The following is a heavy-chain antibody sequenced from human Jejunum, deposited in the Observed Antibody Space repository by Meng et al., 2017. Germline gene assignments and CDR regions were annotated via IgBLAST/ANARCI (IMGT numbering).Heavy chain of an antibody. CDR3: ARAGRCCNGYAFDY. D-gene: IGHD5-12*01. CDR1: GGSISSTSDY. Sequence: SETLSLTCTVSGGSISSTSDYWGWIRQPPGKGLEWIGTFYYGGGTYYNASLKSRATISKDTSKNQFSLRLRSVTAADTAVYFCARAGRCCNGYAFDYWGQGKLVTVSS. V-gene: IGHV4-39*07. J-gene: IGHJ4*02. CDR2: FYYGGGT.